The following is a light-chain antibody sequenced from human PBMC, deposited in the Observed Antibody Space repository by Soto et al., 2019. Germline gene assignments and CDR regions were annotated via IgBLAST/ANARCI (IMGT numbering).Light chain of an antibody. CDR1: QRLLHSNGNIF. V-gene: IGKV2-28*01. Sequence: EIVMTQSPPSLTVTPGESASISCTSSQRLLHSNGNIFLDWYLQKPGQSPQLLIYWGSNRASGVSDRVSGSETGTDFTLKISRVEAEDVGVYYCMQALQTPYTFGQGTKLEIK. CDR3: MQALQTPYT. J-gene: IGKJ2*01. CDR2: WGS.